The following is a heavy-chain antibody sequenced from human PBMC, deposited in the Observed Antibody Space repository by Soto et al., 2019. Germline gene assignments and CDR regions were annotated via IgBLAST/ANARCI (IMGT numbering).Heavy chain of an antibody. CDR1: GFTVIKYG. J-gene: IGHJ5*02. V-gene: IGHV3-30*18. Sequence: GGTLRLSCAASGFTVIKYGMHWVRQAPGKGLEWVAVISYDESNKYYADSVKGRFTISRDNSKNTLYLQINSLRAEDTAVYYCAKHLATYYYDSSGPWGWFDPRGQGTLVTVSS. CDR3: AKHLATYYYDSSGPWGWFDP. D-gene: IGHD3-22*01. CDR2: ISYDESNK.